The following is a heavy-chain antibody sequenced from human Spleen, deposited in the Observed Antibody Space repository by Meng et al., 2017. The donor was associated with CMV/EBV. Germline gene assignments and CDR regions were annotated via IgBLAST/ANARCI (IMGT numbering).Heavy chain of an antibody. CDR3: ARVRGATPTDY. D-gene: IGHD3-10*01. CDR2: IYHSGST. Sequence: LTCAVSGGSISSNNWWSWVRQPPGKGLEWVGEIYHSGSTNYNPSLKSRVTISVDKSKNQFSLNLSSVTAADTAVYYCARVRGATPTDYWGQGTLVTVSS. J-gene: IGHJ4*02. V-gene: IGHV4-4*02. CDR1: GGSISSNNW.